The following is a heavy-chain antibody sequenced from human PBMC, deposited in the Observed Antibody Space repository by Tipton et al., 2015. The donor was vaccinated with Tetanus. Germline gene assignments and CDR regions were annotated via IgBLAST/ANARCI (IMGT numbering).Heavy chain of an antibody. CDR1: GDSVSGHY. V-gene: IGHV4-59*02. CDR3: ARDPWLDY. Sequence: TLSLTCTVSGDSVSGHYWSWIRQPPGKGLEWIGYLYDNGRTKYNSSLNSRVTISVDTPKKQLSLKLTSVTAADTAVYYCARDPWLDYWGQGTLVTVSS. J-gene: IGHJ4*02. CDR2: LYDNGRT.